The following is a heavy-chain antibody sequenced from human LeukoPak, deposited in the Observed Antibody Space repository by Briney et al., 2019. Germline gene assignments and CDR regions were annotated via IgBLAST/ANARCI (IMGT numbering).Heavy chain of an antibody. J-gene: IGHJ4*02. Sequence: SETLSLTCTVSGGSISSSSYYWGWIRQPPGKGLEWIGSIYYSGSTYYNPSLKSRVTISVDTSKNQFSLKLGSVTAADTAVYYCARHRDGSYDILTGYCSPVYIFDYWGQGTLVTVSS. D-gene: IGHD3-9*01. CDR1: GGSISSSSYY. CDR3: ARHRDGSYDILTGYCSPVYIFDY. V-gene: IGHV4-39*01. CDR2: IYYSGST.